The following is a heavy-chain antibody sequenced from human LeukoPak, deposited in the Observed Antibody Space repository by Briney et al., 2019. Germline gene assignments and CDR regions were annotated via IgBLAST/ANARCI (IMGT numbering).Heavy chain of an antibody. Sequence: GGSLRLSCAASGFTFSSYSMNWVRQAPGKGLEWVSSISSSSSHIYYADSVKGRFTISRDNAKNSLYLQMNSLRAEDTAVYYCARETPDSSGWDWGQGTLVTVSS. CDR1: GFTFSSYS. CDR2: ISSSSSHI. CDR3: ARETPDSSGWD. D-gene: IGHD6-19*01. V-gene: IGHV3-21*01. J-gene: IGHJ4*02.